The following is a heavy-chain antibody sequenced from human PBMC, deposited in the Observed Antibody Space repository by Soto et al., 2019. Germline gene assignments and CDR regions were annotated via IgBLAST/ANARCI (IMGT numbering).Heavy chain of an antibody. CDR1: GFSLNTNGVG. CDR2: IYWDDDK. CDR3: VHRRAQQELVSEWFDP. Sequence: QITLKESGPTLVKPTQPLTLTCTISGFSLNTNGVGVGWIRQPPGKALEWLALIYWDDDKRYSPSLKSRLTITNDTSKSQLVLTLTNMDPVETVTYYCVHRRAQQELVSEWFDPWGQGTLVTVSA. V-gene: IGHV2-5*02. D-gene: IGHD6-13*01. J-gene: IGHJ5*02.